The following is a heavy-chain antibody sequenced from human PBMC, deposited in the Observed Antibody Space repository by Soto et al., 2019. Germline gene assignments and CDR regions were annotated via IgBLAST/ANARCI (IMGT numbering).Heavy chain of an antibody. Sequence: GGSLRLSCAASGFTFSSYAMSWVRQAPGKGLEWVSAISGSGGSTYYADSVKGRFTISGDNSKNTLYLQMNSLRAEDTAVYYCSSSPGIAVAGNYWGQGPLFTVSS. D-gene: IGHD6-19*01. CDR3: SSSPGIAVAGNY. J-gene: IGHJ4*02. CDR1: GFTFSSYA. CDR2: ISGSGGST. V-gene: IGHV3-23*01.